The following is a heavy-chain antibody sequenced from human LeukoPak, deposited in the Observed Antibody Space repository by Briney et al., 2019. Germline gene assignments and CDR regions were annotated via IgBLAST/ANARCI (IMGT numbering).Heavy chain of an antibody. Sequence: SETLSLTCAVYGGSFSGYYWSWIRQPPGRGLEWIGEINHSGSTNYNPSLKSRVTISVDTSKNQFSLKLSSVTAADTAVYYCARYLTYYYDSSGYPPGPEDALDIWGQGTMVTVSS. CDR2: INHSGST. CDR1: GGSFSGYY. D-gene: IGHD3-22*01. CDR3: ARYLTYYYDSSGYPPGPEDALDI. V-gene: IGHV4-34*01. J-gene: IGHJ3*02.